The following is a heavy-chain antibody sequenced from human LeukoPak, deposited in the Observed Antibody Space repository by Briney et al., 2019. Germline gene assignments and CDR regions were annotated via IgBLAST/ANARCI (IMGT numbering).Heavy chain of an antibody. V-gene: IGHV1-18*01. Sequence: ASVKVSCKASGYTFTTYNINWVRQVPGQGLEWMGWISGYNGNTNYAQKLQGRVTMTTDTSTSTAYMELRSLKSDDTAVYYCARNIGGGYDSSVTDPWGQGTMVTVSS. CDR1: GYTFTTYN. J-gene: IGHJ3*01. CDR2: ISGYNGNT. D-gene: IGHD3-22*01. CDR3: ARNIGGGYDSSVTDP.